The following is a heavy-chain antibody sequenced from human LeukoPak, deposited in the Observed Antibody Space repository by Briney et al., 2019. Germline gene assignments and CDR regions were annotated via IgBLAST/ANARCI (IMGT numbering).Heavy chain of an antibody. CDR1: GYSISSGYY. CDR2: IYHSGST. V-gene: IGHV4-38-2*02. D-gene: IGHD3-9*01. J-gene: IGHJ4*02. Sequence: SETLSLTCTVSGYSISSGYYWGWIRQPPGKGLEWIGSIYHSGSTYYNPSLKSRVTISVDTSKNQFSLKLSSVTAADTAVYYCARAGDYDILTGYYIGPFDYWGQGTLVTVSS. CDR3: ARAGDYDILTGYYIGPFDY.